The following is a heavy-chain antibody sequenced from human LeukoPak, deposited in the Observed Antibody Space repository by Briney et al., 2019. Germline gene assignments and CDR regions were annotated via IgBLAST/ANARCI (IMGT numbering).Heavy chain of an antibody. V-gene: IGHV1-18*01. CDR2: ISAYNGNT. D-gene: IGHD3-22*01. Sequence: GASVKVSCKASGSSGDTFNSHGISWVRQAPGQGLEWMGWISAYNGNTNYAQKLQGRVTMTTDTSTSTAYMELRSLRSDDTAVYYCARGGYYDSSGYSSWWFDPWGQGTLVTVSS. CDR1: GSSGDTFNSHG. CDR3: ARGGYYDSSGYSSWWFDP. J-gene: IGHJ5*02.